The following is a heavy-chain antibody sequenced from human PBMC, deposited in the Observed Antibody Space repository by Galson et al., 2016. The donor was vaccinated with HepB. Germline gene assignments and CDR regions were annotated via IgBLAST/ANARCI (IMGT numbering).Heavy chain of an antibody. CDR2: VYYSGNT. Sequence: SETLSLTCSVSGGSVRRSGYYWGWIRRPPGEGLEWIASVYYSGNTYYNPPLKSRVTISTDTSNNHISLKLRSVTAADTAVYYCARHRTYGDSPAAFEIWGRGTMVAVSS. V-gene: IGHV4-39*02. J-gene: IGHJ3*02. D-gene: IGHD2-21*02. CDR3: ARHRTYGDSPAAFEI. CDR1: GGSVRRSGYY.